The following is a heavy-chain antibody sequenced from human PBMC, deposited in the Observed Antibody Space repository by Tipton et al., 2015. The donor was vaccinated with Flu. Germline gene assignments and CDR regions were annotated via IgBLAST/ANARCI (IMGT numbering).Heavy chain of an antibody. J-gene: IGHJ5*02. CDR1: GDSIDSRYY. Sequence: TLSLTCSVSGDSIDSRYYWGWIRQPPGQGLQWIGNIHRTGNTYYNPSLQSRVTISVDTSRNQFSLKLSSVTAADTAVYYCARRDYNNYVSDPKSRFDPWGQGILVTVSS. CDR3: ARRDYNNYVSDPKSRFDP. V-gene: IGHV4-38-2*01. CDR2: IHRTGNT. D-gene: IGHD4-11*01.